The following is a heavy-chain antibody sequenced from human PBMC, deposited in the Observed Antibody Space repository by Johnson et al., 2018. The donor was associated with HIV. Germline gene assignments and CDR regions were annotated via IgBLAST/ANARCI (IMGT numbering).Heavy chain of an antibody. CDR2: ISYDGSNK. Sequence: QVQLVESGGGVVQPGRSLRLSCAASGFTFSDYAIHWVRQAPGKGLEWVAVISYDGSNKYYADSVKGRFTISRDIAKNTLYLQMNSLRAEDTAVYYCARDGRGLDAFDIWGQGTVVTVSS. CDR3: ARDGRGLDAFDI. D-gene: IGHD3/OR15-3a*01. J-gene: IGHJ3*02. V-gene: IGHV3-30-3*01. CDR1: GFTFSDYA.